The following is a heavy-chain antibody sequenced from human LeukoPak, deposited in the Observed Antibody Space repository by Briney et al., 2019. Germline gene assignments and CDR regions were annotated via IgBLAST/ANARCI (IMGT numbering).Heavy chain of an antibody. CDR1: GFTFSSYG. D-gene: IGHD2-15*01. J-gene: IGHJ5*02. V-gene: IGHV3-33*06. CDR3: AKDGSGGGWKWFDP. CDR2: IWYDGSNK. Sequence: GRPLRLSCAASGFTFSSYGFHWVRQAPGKGLEWVAVIWYDGSNKYYADSVKGRFTISRDSSKNTLYLQMNSLRAEDTAVYYCAKDGSGGGWKWFDPWGQGTLVTVSS.